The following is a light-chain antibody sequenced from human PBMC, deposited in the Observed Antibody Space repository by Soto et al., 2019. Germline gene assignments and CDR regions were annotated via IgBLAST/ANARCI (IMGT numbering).Light chain of an antibody. J-gene: IGKJ5*01. CDR2: GAS. V-gene: IGKV3-20*01. Sequence: EIVLTQSPGTLSLSPGERATLSCRASQSVSSSYLAWYQQKPGQAPRLLIYGASSRATGIPDRFSGSGSGTEFILTISSLQSEDFAVYYCQQHNDWPLTFGQGTRLEIK. CDR1: QSVSSSY. CDR3: QQHNDWPLT.